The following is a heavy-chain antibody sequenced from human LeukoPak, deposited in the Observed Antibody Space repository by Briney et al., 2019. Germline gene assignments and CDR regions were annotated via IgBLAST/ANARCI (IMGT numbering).Heavy chain of an antibody. CDR1: GYTFTSYG. Sequence: ASVKVSCKASGYTFTSYGISRVRQAPGQGLEWMGWISAYNGNTNYAQKLQGRVTMTTDTSTSTAYMELRSLRSDDTAVYYCARDPARAYCGGDCYYDYWGQGTLVTVSS. CDR2: ISAYNGNT. D-gene: IGHD2-21*02. J-gene: IGHJ4*02. V-gene: IGHV1-18*01. CDR3: ARDPARAYCGGDCYYDY.